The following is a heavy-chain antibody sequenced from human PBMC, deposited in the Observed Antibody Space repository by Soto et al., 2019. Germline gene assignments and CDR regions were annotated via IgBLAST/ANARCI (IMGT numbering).Heavy chain of an antibody. Sequence: GESLKISCKGSGYSFTSYWIGWVRQMPGKGLEWMGIIYPGDSDTRYSPSFQGQVTFSADKSISTAYMQWSSLKASDTAVYYCARRVYCGGDCYSSSYFDYWGQGTLVTVSS. CDR3: ARRVYCGGDCYSSSYFDY. CDR2: IYPGDSDT. J-gene: IGHJ4*02. CDR1: GYSFTSYW. D-gene: IGHD2-21*02. V-gene: IGHV5-51*01.